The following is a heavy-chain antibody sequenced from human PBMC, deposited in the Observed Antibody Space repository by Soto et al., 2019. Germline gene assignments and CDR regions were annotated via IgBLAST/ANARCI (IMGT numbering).Heavy chain of an antibody. V-gene: IGHV3-21*06. CDR1: GFTFTRYS. J-gene: IGHJ4*02. CDR2: ISSTTNYI. CDR3: ERESEDLTSNFDY. Sequence: GGSLRLSCAASGFTFTRYSMNWVRQAPGKGLEWVSSISSTTNYIYYGDSMEGRFTISRDNAKNSLYLEMNSLRAEDAAVYYCERESEDLTSNFDYWGQGTLVTVSS.